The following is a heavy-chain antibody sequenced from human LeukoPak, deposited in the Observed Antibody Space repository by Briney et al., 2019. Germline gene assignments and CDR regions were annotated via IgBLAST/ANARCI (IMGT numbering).Heavy chain of an antibody. CDR1: GFTFSDCY. Sequence: GGSLRLSCAASGFTFSDCYMSWIRQAPGKGLEWVSYISSSGSTIYYADSVKGRFTISRDNAKNSLYLQMNSLRAEDTAVYYCARDSGDVWFGEYGWFDPWGQGTLVTVSS. D-gene: IGHD3-10*01. CDR2: ISSSGSTI. CDR3: ARDSGDVWFGEYGWFDP. V-gene: IGHV3-11*04. J-gene: IGHJ5*02.